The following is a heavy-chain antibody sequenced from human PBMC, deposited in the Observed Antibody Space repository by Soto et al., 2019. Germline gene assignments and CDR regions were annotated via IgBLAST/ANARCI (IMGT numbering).Heavy chain of an antibody. Sequence: GGSLRLSCAASGFTFSSYGMHWVRQAPGKGLEWVAVISYDGSNKYYADSVKGRFTISRDNSKNTLYLQMNSLRAEDTAVYYCAKGSGFWSGYLPPYYGMDVWGQGTTVTVSS. D-gene: IGHD3-3*01. CDR1: GFTFSSYG. CDR2: ISYDGSNK. CDR3: AKGSGFWSGYLPPYYGMDV. V-gene: IGHV3-30*18. J-gene: IGHJ6*02.